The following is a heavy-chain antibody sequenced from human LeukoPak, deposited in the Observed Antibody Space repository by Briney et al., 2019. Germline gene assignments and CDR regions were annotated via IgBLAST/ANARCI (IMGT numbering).Heavy chain of an antibody. CDR2: INPNNGGT. D-gene: IGHD1-14*01. V-gene: IGHV1-2*02. CDR3: ASAEYVDFYYYGMDV. J-gene: IGHJ6*02. Sequence: GASVKVSCKASGYTFTGYYMHWVRQAPGQGLEWMGWINPNNGGTNYAQKFQGRVTMTRDTSISTAYMELSRLRSDDTAVYYCASAEYVDFYYYGMDVWGQGTTVTVSS. CDR1: GYTFTGYY.